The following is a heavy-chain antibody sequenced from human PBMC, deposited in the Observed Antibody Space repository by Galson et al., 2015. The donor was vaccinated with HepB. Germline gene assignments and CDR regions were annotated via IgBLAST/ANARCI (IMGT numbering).Heavy chain of an antibody. Sequence: SETLSLTCTVSGYSISSGYYWGWIRQPPGKGLEWIGSMYHSGSSYYNPSLKSRVTMSVDTSKNQFSLKLSSLTAADTAIYYCARSTSSWFFDYWGQGTLVTVSS. D-gene: IGHD6-13*01. J-gene: IGHJ4*02. CDR1: GYSISSGYY. V-gene: IGHV4-38-2*02. CDR2: MYHSGSS. CDR3: ARSTSSWFFDY.